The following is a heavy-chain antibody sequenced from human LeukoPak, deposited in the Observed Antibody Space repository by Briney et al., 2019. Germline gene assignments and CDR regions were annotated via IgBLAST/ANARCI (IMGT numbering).Heavy chain of an antibody. J-gene: IGHJ4*02. CDR1: GYTFTGYY. CDR3: ARGDSLSYYYDSSDVAFDY. Sequence: ASVKVSCKASGYTFTGYYMHWVRQAPGQGLEWMGRINPNSGDTNYAQKFQGRVTMTRDTSISTAYMELSRLRSDDTAVYYCARGDSLSYYYDSSDVAFDYWGQGTLVTVSS. V-gene: IGHV1-2*06. D-gene: IGHD3-22*01. CDR2: INPNSGDT.